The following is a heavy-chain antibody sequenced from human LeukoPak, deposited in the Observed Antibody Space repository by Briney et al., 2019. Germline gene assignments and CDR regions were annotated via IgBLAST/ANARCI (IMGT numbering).Heavy chain of an antibody. D-gene: IGHD6-19*01. J-gene: IGHJ3*02. CDR2: ISWNSGSI. CDR3: AKVHSSGYAFDI. Sequence: PGRSLRLSCAASGFTFSSYAMHWVRQAPGKGLEWVSGISWNSGSIGYADSVKGRFTISRDNAKNSLYLQMNSLRAEDTALYYCAKVHSSGYAFDIWGQGTMVTVSS. V-gene: IGHV3-9*01. CDR1: GFTFSSYA.